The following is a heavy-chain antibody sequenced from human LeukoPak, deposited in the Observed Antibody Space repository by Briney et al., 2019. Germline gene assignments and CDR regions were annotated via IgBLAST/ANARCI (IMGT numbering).Heavy chain of an antibody. CDR3: ARAYHYDSSGYYDGY. CDR2: ISSSSYI. J-gene: IGHJ4*02. Sequence: GGSLRLSCAASGFTFSSYSMNWVRQAPGKGLEWVSSISSSSYIYYADSVKGRFTISRDNAKNSLYLQMNSLRAEDTAVCYCARAYHYDSSGYYDGYWGQGTLVTVSS. V-gene: IGHV3-21*01. CDR1: GFTFSSYS. D-gene: IGHD3-22*01.